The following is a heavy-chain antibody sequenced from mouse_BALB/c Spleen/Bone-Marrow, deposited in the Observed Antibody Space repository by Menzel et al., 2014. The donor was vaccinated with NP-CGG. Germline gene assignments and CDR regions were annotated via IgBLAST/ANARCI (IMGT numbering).Heavy chain of an antibody. J-gene: IGHJ3*01. D-gene: IGHD2-10*02. CDR2: SRNKAKYYTT. CDR3: ARDVGYGNYFVY. CDR1: GFTFSDFY. Sequence: EVKVVESGGGLVQPGDSLRLSCATSGFTFSDFYMEWVRPPPGKRLEWIAASRNKAKYYTTEYSASVKGRFIVSRDTSQSVLYLQMNALGAEDTAIYYCARDVGYGNYFVYWGQGTLVTVSA. V-gene: IGHV7-1*02.